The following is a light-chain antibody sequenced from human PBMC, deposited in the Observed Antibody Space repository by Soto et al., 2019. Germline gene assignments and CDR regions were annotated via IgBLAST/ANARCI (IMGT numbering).Light chain of an antibody. J-gene: IGKJ2*01. CDR1: QSVSSY. V-gene: IGKV3-11*01. Sequence: EIVLTQSPATLSLSPGERATLSCRASQSVSSYLAWYQQKLGQDPRLLIYDASTRATSIPARISGSGSGTDFTLTISSLEPEDFAVYYCQQRSNWPRTFGQGTKLEIK. CDR3: QQRSNWPRT. CDR2: DAS.